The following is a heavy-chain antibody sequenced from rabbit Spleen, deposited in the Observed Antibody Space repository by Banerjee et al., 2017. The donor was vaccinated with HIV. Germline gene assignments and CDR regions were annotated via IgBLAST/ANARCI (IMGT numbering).Heavy chain of an antibody. CDR2: INAGSSGFT. V-gene: IGHV1S45*01. CDR3: ARHVIVDSAL. D-gene: IGHD6-1*01. J-gene: IGHJ4*01. Sequence: QEQLVESGGGLVRPEGSLKLSCTASGFSFSNKAVMCWVRQAPGKGLQWIACINAGSSGFTYFANWAKGRFTISKTSSTTVTLQMTSLTAADTATYFCARHVIVDSALWGPGTLVTVS. CDR1: GFSFSNKAV.